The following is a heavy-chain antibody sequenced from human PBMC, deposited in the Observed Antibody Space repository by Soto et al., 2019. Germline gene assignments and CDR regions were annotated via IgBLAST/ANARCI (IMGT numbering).Heavy chain of an antibody. CDR1: GFTFSSYS. CDR3: ARDGGYCSSTSCYEPPDYYYYMDV. CDR2: ISSSSSYI. V-gene: IGHV3-21*01. J-gene: IGHJ6*03. Sequence: GGSLRLSCAASGFTFSSYSMNWVRQAPGKGLEWVSSISSSSSYIYYADSVKGRFTISRDNAKNSLYLQMNSLRAEDTAVYYCARDGGYCSSTSCYEPPDYYYYMDVWGKGTTVTVSS. D-gene: IGHD2-2*01.